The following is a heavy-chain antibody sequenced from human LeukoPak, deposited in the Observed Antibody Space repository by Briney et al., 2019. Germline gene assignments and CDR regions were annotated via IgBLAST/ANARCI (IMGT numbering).Heavy chain of an antibody. V-gene: IGHV3-30*18. Sequence: GGSLRLSCAASGFTFSTYGTHWVRQSPGKGREWVAVISYEGSNKYYADSVKGRFTIARDNSKNTLYLQMNSLRAEDTAVYYCAKRLGYCSGSSCYNFSALDIWGQGTMVTVSS. CDR2: ISYEGSNK. D-gene: IGHD2-15*01. CDR1: GFTFSTYG. J-gene: IGHJ3*02. CDR3: AKRLGYCSGSSCYNFSALDI.